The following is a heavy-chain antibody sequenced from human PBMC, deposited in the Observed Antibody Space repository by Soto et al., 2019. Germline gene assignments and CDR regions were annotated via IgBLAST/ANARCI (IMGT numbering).Heavy chain of an antibody. V-gene: IGHV1-18*01. Sequence: ASVKVSCKTSGYSLTAYAMHWVRQAPGQGLEWMGWISAYNGNTNYAEKLQGRVTMTTDTSTSTAYMELRSLRSDDTAVYYCARDPHAKSSYMDVWGKGTTVTVSS. J-gene: IGHJ6*03. CDR1: GYSLTAYA. CDR3: ARDPHAKSSYMDV. CDR2: ISAYNGNT.